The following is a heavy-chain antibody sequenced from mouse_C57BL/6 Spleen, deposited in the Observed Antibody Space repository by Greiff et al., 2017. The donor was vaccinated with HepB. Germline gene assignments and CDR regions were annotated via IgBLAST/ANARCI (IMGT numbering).Heavy chain of an antibody. V-gene: IGHV1-59*01. J-gene: IGHJ2*01. Sequence: QVQLQQSGAELVRPGTSVKLSCKASGYTFTSYWMHWVKQRPGQGLEWIGVIDPSDSYTNYNQKFKGKATLTVDTSSSTAYMQLSSLTSEDSAVYYCARIGGTGTDPLFDYWGQGTTLTVSS. CDR3: ARIGGTGTDPLFDY. CDR2: IDPSDSYT. CDR1: GYTFTSYW. D-gene: IGHD4-1*01.